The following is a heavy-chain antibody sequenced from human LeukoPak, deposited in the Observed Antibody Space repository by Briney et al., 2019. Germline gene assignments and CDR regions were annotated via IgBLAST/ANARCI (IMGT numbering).Heavy chain of an antibody. CDR3: ARHMAADGYAFDI. J-gene: IGHJ3*02. Sequence: GEFLKICCKGSGYSFTSYWSGRVRQMPGKGLEWMGIIYPGDSDTRYSPSFQVQVTISADKSISTAYLQWSSLKASDTAMYYCARHMAADGYAFDIWGQGTTVTVSS. CDR2: IYPGDSDT. CDR1: GYSFTSYW. D-gene: IGHD6-13*01. V-gene: IGHV5-51*01.